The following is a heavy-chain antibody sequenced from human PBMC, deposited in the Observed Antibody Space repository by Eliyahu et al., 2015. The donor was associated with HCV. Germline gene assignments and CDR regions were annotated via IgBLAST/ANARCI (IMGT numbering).Heavy chain of an antibody. J-gene: IGHJ4*02. CDR2: ISPSGRT. Sequence: QVQLQESGPGLVKPSETLSLTCAVSGGSITNYYWSWIRQSAGKGLEYIGRISPSGRTNYNPSLRGRVTMSLDTSKNQFSLKLSSVSAADTAVYYCARDTDSTGYYFYFDSWGQGTLVTVSS. CDR3: ARDTDSTGYYFYFDS. D-gene: IGHD3-22*01. CDR1: GGSITNYY. V-gene: IGHV4-4*07.